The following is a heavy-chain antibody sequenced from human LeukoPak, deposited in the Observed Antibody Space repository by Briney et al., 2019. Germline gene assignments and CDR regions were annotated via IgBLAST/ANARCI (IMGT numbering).Heavy chain of an antibody. CDR2: VTGDGSRT. CDR1: ELTFTKYS. V-gene: IGHV3-74*01. D-gene: IGHD3-16*01. J-gene: IGHJ4*02. Sequence: GGSLRLSCAASELTFTKYSMHWVRQAPGKGLVWVSRVTGDGSRTTYADSVRGRFTISRDNAKNTVYLQMNSLRTDDAAVYYCATGLGYYYDYWGQGTLVTVSS. CDR3: ATGLGYYYDY.